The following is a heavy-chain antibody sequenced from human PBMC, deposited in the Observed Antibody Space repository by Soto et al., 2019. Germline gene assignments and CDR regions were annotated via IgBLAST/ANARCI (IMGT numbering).Heavy chain of an antibody. CDR1: GGSINSGGYY. D-gene: IGHD2-2*01. Sequence: PSETLSLTCTVSGGSINSGGYYWSWIRQHPGKVLEWIGDIYYSGNTYYNPSLKNRITISVDTSKNQFSLKLSSVTAADTAVYYCARGRPICSSTSCLSRGWFAPWGKGSLVTVSS. J-gene: IGHJ5*02. CDR2: IYYSGNT. V-gene: IGHV4-31*03. CDR3: ARGRPICSSTSCLSRGWFAP.